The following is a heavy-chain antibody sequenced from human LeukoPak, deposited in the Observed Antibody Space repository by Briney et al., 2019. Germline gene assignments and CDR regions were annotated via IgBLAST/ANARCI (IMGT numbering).Heavy chain of an antibody. D-gene: IGHD3-10*01. CDR2: INTNTGNP. V-gene: IGHV7-4-1*02. Sequence: GASVKLSCMASGYTFTTYGVNWVRQAPAQGLEWRGWINTNTGNPTYAQGFTGRFVFSLDTSVTTAYLQISSLKAEDTAVYFCARPGVTGGPASDYWGQGTVVTVSS. CDR1: GYTFTTYG. CDR3: ARPGVTGGPASDY. J-gene: IGHJ4*02.